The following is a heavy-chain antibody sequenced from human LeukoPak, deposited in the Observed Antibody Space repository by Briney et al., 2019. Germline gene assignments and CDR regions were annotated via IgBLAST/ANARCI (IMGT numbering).Heavy chain of an antibody. D-gene: IGHD3-3*01. Sequence: GGSLRLSCAASGFTFSSYSMNWVRQAPGKGLEWVSSISSSSSYIYYADSVKGRFTISRDNAKNSLYLQMNSLRAEDTAVYYCARADYYYDFWSGYYSWGQGTLVTASS. J-gene: IGHJ4*02. V-gene: IGHV3-21*01. CDR1: GFTFSSYS. CDR3: ARADYYYDFWSGYYS. CDR2: ISSSSSYI.